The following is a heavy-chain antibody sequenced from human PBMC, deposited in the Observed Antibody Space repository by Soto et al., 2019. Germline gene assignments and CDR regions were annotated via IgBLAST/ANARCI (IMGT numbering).Heavy chain of an antibody. CDR1: GFTFSRYG. J-gene: IGHJ3*02. D-gene: IGHD7-27*01. CDR3: ARDYWGYNAFVI. CDR2: IWYDGSNK. V-gene: IGHV3-33*01. Sequence: QVQLVESGGGVVQPGRSLSLSCAASGFTFSRYGMHWVRQAPGKGLEWVAVIWYDGSNKYYADSVKGRFTISRDNSKNTLYLQMNSLRAEDTAVYDCARDYWGYNAFVIWGQGTMVTVSS.